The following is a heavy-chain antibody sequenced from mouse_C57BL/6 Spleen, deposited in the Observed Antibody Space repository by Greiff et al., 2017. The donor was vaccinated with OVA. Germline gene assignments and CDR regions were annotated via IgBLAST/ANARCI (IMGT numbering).Heavy chain of an antibody. D-gene: IGHD2-12*01. Sequence: QVQLQQPGAELVMPGASVKLSCKASGYTFTSYWMHWVKQRPGQGLEWIGEIDPSDSYTNYNQKFKGKSTLTVDKSSSTAYMQLSSLTSEDSAVYYCARGHDDGAFDYWGQGTTLTVSS. V-gene: IGHV1-69*01. CDR3: ARGHDDGAFDY. CDR1: GYTFTSYW. J-gene: IGHJ2*01. CDR2: IDPSDSYT.